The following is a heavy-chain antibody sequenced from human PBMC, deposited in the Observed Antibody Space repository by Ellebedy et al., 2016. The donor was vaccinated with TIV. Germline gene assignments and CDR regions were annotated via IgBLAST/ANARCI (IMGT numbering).Heavy chain of an antibody. V-gene: IGHV3-13*01. D-gene: IGHD3-9*01. CDR2: IRTAGET. CDR3: ARNKEGYYDILTGYRHFYYMDV. Sequence: GESLKISCTASEFTFSYFDMHWVRQTAGKGLEWVSGIRTAGETYYTDSVKGRFTISRDNAKNSLYLQMNSLRAEDTAVYYCARNKEGYYDILTGYRHFYYMDVWGKGTTVTVSS. CDR1: EFTFSYFD. J-gene: IGHJ6*03.